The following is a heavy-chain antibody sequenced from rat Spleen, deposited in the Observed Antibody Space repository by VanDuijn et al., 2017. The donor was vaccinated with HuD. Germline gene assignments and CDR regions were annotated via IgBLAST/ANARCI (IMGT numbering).Heavy chain of an antibody. CDR3: ARQDTSGYSNWFTY. CDR1: GFTFSDHY. J-gene: IGHJ3*01. CDR2: ISYDGSRT. D-gene: IGHD4-3*01. V-gene: IGHV5S10*01. Sequence: EVQLVESGGGLVQPGRSLKLSCAASGFTFSDHYMAWVRQTPTKGLEWVATISYDGSRTYYRDSVKGRFTISRDDAKSTLSLQMDSLRSEDTATYYCARQDTSGYSNWFTYWGQGTLVTVSS.